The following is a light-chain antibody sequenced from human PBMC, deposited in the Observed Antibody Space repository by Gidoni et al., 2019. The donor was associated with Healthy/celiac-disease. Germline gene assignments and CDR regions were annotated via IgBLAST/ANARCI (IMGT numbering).Light chain of an antibody. CDR2: GAS. CDR3: QQYNNWPPWT. CDR1: QSVSSN. V-gene: IGKV3-15*01. J-gene: IGKJ1*01. Sequence: PATLSVSPGERATLSCRASQSVSSNLAWYQQKPGQAPRLLIYGASTRATGIPARFSGSGSGTEFTLTISSLQSEDFAVYYCQQYNNWPPWTFGQGTKVEIK.